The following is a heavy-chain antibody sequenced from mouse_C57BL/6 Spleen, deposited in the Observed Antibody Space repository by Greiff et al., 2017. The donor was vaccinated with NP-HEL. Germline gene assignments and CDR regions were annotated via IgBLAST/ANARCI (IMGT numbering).Heavy chain of an antibody. Sequence: QVQLKQSGPELVKPGASVKISCKASGYAFSSSWMNWVKQRPGKGLEWIGRIYPGDGDTNYNGKFKGKATLTADKSSSTAYMQLSSLTSEDSAVYFWAREDLLRNYFDYWGQGTTLTVSS. J-gene: IGHJ2*01. CDR3: AREDLLRNYFDY. CDR2: IYPGDGDT. D-gene: IGHD1-1*01. CDR1: GYAFSSSW. V-gene: IGHV1-82*01.